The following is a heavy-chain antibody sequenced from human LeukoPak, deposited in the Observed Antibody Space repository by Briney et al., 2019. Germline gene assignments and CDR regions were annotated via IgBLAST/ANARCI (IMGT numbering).Heavy chain of an antibody. CDR3: AKDLGSGSYPDYYYYGMDV. J-gene: IGHJ6*02. CDR1: GISFSSHG. V-gene: IGHV3-30*18. D-gene: IGHD1-26*01. CDR2: ISYDGSNK. Sequence: GGSLRLSCAASGISFSSHGMHWVRQAPGKGLEWVAAISYDGSNKYYADSVKGRFTISRDNSKNTVYLQMNSLRAEDTAVYYCAKDLGSGSYPDYYYYGMDVWGQGTTVTVSS.